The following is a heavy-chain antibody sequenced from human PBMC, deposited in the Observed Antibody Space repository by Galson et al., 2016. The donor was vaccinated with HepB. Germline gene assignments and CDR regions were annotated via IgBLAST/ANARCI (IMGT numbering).Heavy chain of an antibody. D-gene: IGHD7-27*01. J-gene: IGHJ3*02. CDR1: GFTVNSYY. Sequence: SLRLSCAATGFTVNSYYMSWVRQAPGKGLGWVSVFYSGGSTYYADSVKDRVTISRDNAKNTVYLQINSMRAEDTAVYFCARSPPWGSWAFDIWGQGTMVTVSS. V-gene: IGHV3-66*01. CDR2: FYSGGST. CDR3: ARSPPWGSWAFDI.